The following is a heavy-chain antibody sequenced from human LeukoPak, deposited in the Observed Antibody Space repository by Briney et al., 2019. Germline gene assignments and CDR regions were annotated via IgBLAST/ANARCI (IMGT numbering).Heavy chain of an antibody. CDR3: ARGSITLFGVVPPPNWFDP. V-gene: IGHV3-23*01. CDR2: ISGSGGST. D-gene: IGHD3-3*01. J-gene: IGHJ5*02. CDR1: GFTFSSYA. Sequence: PGGSLRLSCAASGFTFSSYAMSWVRQAPGKGLEWVSAISGSGGSTYYADSVKGRFTISRDNSKNTLYLQMNSLRAEDTAVYYCARGSITLFGVVPPPNWFDPWGQGTLVTVSS.